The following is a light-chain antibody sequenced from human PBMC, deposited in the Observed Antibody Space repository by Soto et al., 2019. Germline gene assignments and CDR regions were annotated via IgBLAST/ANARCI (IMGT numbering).Light chain of an antibody. CDR3: SSYTTSTTLFDV. Sequence: QSALTRPASVSASPGQSITLSCTGTSSDVGNYDFVSWYQQHPGKAPKLIIYEVTNRPSGVSSRFSGSKSGNTASLTISGLRSEDEAAYYCSSYTTSTTLFDVFGTGTKVTVL. V-gene: IGLV2-14*01. CDR1: SSDVGNYDF. J-gene: IGLJ1*01. CDR2: EVT.